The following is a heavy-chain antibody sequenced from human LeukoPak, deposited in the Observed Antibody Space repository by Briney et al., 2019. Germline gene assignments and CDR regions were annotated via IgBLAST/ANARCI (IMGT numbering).Heavy chain of an antibody. D-gene: IGHD2-2*01. V-gene: IGHV1-46*01. Sequence: ASVKVSCKASGYSFTTYYIHWVRQAPGQGLEWMGVINPSGGSTSFAQRFQARLTMTRDTSTSTVYMELSGLSSEDTAVYYCAREIVVVPSAMGFDPWGQGTLVTVSS. CDR3: AREIVVVPSAMGFDP. J-gene: IGHJ5*02. CDR1: GYSFTTYY. CDR2: INPSGGST.